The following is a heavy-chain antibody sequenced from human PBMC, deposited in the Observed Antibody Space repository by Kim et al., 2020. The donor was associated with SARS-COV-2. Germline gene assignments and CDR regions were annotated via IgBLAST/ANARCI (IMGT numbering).Heavy chain of an antibody. Sequence: ASVKVSCKASGYTFTSYYMHWVRQAPGQGLEWMRIINPSGGSTSYAQKFQGRVTMTRDTSTSTVYMELSSLRSEDTAVYYCARDQSPFLWWLQFQFDGMDVWGQGTTVTVSS. CDR1: GYTFTSYY. D-gene: IGHD5-12*01. CDR3: ARDQSPFLWWLQFQFDGMDV. J-gene: IGHJ6*02. V-gene: IGHV1-46*01. CDR2: INPSGGST.